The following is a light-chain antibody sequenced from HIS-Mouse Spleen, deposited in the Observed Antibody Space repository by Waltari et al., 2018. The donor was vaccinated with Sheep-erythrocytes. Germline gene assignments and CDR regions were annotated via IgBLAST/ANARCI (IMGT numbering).Light chain of an antibody. J-gene: IGLJ3*02. CDR3: AAWDDSLNGPV. V-gene: IGLV1-44*01. CDR2: SNN. CDR1: SSNIASNT. Sequence: QSVLPQPPSASGTPGPTLTISFSVISSNIASNTVNWYQPLPGTAPKLLIYSNNQRPSGVPDRFSGSKSGTSASLAISGLQSEDEADYYCAAWDDSLNGPVFGGGTKLTVL.